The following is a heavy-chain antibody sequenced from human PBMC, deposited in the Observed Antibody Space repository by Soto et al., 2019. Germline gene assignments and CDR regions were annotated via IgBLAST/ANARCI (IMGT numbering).Heavy chain of an antibody. CDR2: IIPIFGTA. V-gene: IGHV1-69*01. CDR1: GGTFSSYA. J-gene: IGHJ3*02. Sequence: QVQLVQSGAEVKKPGSSVKVSCKASGGTFSSYAISWVRQAPGQGLEWMGGIIPIFGTANYAQKFQGRVTITADESTSTAYMELSSLRSEDTAVYYCASGSYDYGGNLDAFDIWGQGTMVTVSS. D-gene: IGHD4-17*01. CDR3: ASGSYDYGGNLDAFDI.